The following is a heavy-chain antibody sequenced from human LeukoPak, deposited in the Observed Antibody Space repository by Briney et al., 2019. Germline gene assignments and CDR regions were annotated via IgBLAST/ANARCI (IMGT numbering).Heavy chain of an antibody. Sequence: SETLSLTCSVSGGSINSDGFYWGWVRQPPGKGLEWIGGIYYSGSAYYNPSLKSRVTISVDTSKNQFSLKLSSVTAADTAVYYCARRGMGSSASRFDPWGQGTLVTVSS. CDR1: GGSINSDGFY. CDR3: ARRGMGSSASRFDP. CDR2: IYYSGSA. D-gene: IGHD6-6*01. J-gene: IGHJ5*02. V-gene: IGHV4-39*01.